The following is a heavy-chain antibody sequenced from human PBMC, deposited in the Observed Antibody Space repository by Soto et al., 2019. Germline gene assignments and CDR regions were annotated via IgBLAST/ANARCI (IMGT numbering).Heavy chain of an antibody. Sequence: SETLSLTCTVSGGSISSYYWSWIRQPPGKGLEWIGYIYYSGSTNYNPSLKSRVTISVDTSKNQFSLKLSSVTAADTAVYYCAGEFAVVAATRYYFDYWGQGTLVTVSS. J-gene: IGHJ4*02. CDR2: IYYSGST. CDR1: GGSISSYY. CDR3: AGEFAVVAATRYYFDY. D-gene: IGHD2-15*01. V-gene: IGHV4-59*01.